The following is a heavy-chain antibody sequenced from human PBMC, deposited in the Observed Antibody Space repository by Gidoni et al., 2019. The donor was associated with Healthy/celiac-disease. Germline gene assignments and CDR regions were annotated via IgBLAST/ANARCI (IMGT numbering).Heavy chain of an antibody. CDR1: GGTFSSYA. CDR3: AREAPDYYDSSGYHDAFDI. Sequence: QVQLVQSGAEVKKPGSSVKVSCKASGGTFSSYAISWVRQAPGQGLEWMGGIIPIFGTANYAQKFQGRVTITADESTSTAYMELSSLRSEDTAVYYCAREAPDYYDSSGYHDAFDIWGQGTMVTVSS. J-gene: IGHJ3*02. CDR2: IIPIFGTA. V-gene: IGHV1-69*01. D-gene: IGHD3-22*01.